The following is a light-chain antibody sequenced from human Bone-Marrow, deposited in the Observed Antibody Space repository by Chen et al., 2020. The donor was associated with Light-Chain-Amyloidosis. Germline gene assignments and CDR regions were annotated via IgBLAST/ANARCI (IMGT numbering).Light chain of an antibody. J-gene: IGKJ2*01. CDR3: QQVNSYPYT. CDR2: VAS. Sequence: DIQLTQSPSFLSASVGDRVTITCRASQDISSSLAWYQQKPGKAPKLLISVASTLQSGVPSKFSGSGSGTEFTLTISSLLPEDFATYYCQQVNSYPYTFGQGTKLEIK. CDR1: QDISSS. V-gene: IGKV1-9*01.